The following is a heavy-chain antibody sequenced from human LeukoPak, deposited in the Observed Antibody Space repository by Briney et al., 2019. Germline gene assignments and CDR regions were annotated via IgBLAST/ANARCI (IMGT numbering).Heavy chain of an antibody. D-gene: IGHD6-13*01. Sequence: SQTLSVTCAISGDSVSSNTPAWNWIRQSPSRGLEWLGRTYYRSKWYNDYAVSVRSRITINPDTAKNQFSLQLNSVTPEDTAVYYCARQQRGAFDYWSQGTLVTVSS. CDR2: TYYRSKWYN. CDR1: GDSVSSNTPA. V-gene: IGHV6-1*01. J-gene: IGHJ4*02. CDR3: ARQQRGAFDY.